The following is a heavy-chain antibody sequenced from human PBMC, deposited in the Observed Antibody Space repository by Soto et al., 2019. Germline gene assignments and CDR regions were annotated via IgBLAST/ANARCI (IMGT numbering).Heavy chain of an antibody. CDR2: IYYSGST. Sequence: SETLSLTCTVSGGSISSYYWSWIRQPPGKGLEWIGYIYYSGSTNYNPSLKSRVTISVDTSKNQFSLKLSSVTAADTAVYYCAKVPLRPYYFDYWGPGTLVTVSS. V-gene: IGHV4-59*08. D-gene: IGHD4-17*01. J-gene: IGHJ4*02. CDR3: AKVPLRPYYFDY. CDR1: GGSISSYY.